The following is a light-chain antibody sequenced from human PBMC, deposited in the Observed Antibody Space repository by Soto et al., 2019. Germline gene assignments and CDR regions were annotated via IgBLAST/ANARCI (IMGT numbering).Light chain of an antibody. CDR2: DVS. J-gene: IGKJ5*01. Sequence: AIQVTQSPSSLSASVGHRVTITCRTSQDIRGALAWYQQKPGKPPRLLIYDVSTLESGVPSRFSGSSSGTEFTLTSSSLEPEDFCAYFCQQCNSYPITFGHGKRLEIK. CDR1: QDIRGA. CDR3: QQCNSYPIT. V-gene: IGKV1-13*02.